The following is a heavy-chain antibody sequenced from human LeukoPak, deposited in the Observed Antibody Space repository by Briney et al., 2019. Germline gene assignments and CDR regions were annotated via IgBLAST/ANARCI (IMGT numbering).Heavy chain of an antibody. J-gene: IGHJ4*02. CDR1: GFTFSSYS. Sequence: GGSLRLSCAASGFTFSSYSMNWVRQAPGKGLEWVSSISSSSSYIYYADSVKGRFTISRDNAKNSLYLQMNSLRAEDTAVYYCARDLSPRGVIAGELLYWGQGTLVTVSS. CDR2: ISSSSSYI. CDR3: ARDLSPRGVIAGELLY. D-gene: IGHD2/OR15-2a*01. V-gene: IGHV3-21*01.